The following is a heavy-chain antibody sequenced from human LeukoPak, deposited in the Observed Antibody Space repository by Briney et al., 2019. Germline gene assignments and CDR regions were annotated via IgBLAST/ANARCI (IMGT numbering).Heavy chain of an antibody. CDR3: AREFYNDSSGFGY. V-gene: IGHV4-59*01. J-gene: IGHJ4*02. Sequence: PSETLSLTCTVSGGSISSYYWSWIRQPPGKGLEWIGYIYYSGSTNYNPSLKSRVTISVDTSKNQFSLKLSSVTAADTAVYYCAREFYNDSSGFGYWGQGTLVTVSS. CDR2: IYYSGST. CDR1: GGSISSYY. D-gene: IGHD3-22*01.